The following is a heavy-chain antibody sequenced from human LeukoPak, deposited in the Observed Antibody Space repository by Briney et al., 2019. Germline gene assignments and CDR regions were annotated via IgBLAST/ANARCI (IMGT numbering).Heavy chain of an antibody. V-gene: IGHV3-21*04. D-gene: IGHD3-16*01. Sequence: GGSLRLSCAASGFTFSSYSMNWVRQAPGKGLEWVSSISSSSSYIYYADSVKGRFTISRDNAKNSLYLQMNSLRAEDTAVYYCAREGRITSPTLFDPWGQGTLVTVSS. J-gene: IGHJ5*02. CDR3: AREGRITSPTLFDP. CDR2: ISSSSSYI. CDR1: GFTFSSYS.